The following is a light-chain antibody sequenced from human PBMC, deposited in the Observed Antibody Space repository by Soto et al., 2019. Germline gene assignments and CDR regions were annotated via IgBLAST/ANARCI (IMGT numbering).Light chain of an antibody. CDR2: DAS. Sequence: EMVLTQSPATLSLSPGERATLSCRASQSVSSYLAWYQQKPGQAPRLLIYDASNRATGIPARFSGSGSGTDFTLTNSSLELEEVAVYYCQQRSIWLTFGGGNKVGIK. CDR1: QSVSSY. J-gene: IGKJ4*01. V-gene: IGKV3-11*01. CDR3: QQRSIWLT.